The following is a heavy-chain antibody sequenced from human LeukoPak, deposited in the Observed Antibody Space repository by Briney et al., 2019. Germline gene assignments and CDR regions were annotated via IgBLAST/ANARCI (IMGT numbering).Heavy chain of an antibody. Sequence: PGGSLRLSCAASGFTFSNHGMNWVRQAPGKGLEWVSGISPSGDITYYADSVKGRFTISRDNSKNTLYLQMNSLRAEDTAVYYCAKSRVTIFGVDDYFDYWGQGTLVTVSS. CDR1: GFTFSNHG. CDR2: ISPSGDIT. CDR3: AKSRVTIFGVDDYFDY. V-gene: IGHV3-23*01. J-gene: IGHJ4*02. D-gene: IGHD3-3*01.